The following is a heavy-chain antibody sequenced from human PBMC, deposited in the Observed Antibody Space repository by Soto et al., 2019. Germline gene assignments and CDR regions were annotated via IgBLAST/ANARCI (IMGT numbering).Heavy chain of an antibody. CDR1: CGSVRSGDYY. CDR3: ARDFKRYSSSPGLLEY. CDR2: IYYSGST. D-gene: IGHD6-6*01. V-gene: IGHV4-30-4*01. J-gene: IGHJ4*02. Sequence: PSETLSLTCTVSCGSVRSGDYYWSWIRQPPGKGLEWIGLIYYSGSTHYNPSLKSRLIISVNTSKNQFSLKLTSATAADTAVYYCARDFKRYSSSPGLLEYWGQGTLVTVSS.